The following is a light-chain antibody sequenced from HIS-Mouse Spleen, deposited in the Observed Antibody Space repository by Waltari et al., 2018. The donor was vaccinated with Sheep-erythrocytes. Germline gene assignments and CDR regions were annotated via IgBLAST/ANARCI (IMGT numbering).Light chain of an antibody. CDR2: EGS. V-gene: IGLV2-23*01. Sequence: QSALTQPASVSGSPGQSITISCTGTGGDVGSFNLVSVYQQHPGKAPKLMIYEGSKRPSGVSNRFSGSKSGNTASLTISGLQAEDEADYYCCSYAGSSTPWVFGGGTKLTVL. J-gene: IGLJ3*02. CDR1: GGDVGSFNL. CDR3: CSYAGSSTPWV.